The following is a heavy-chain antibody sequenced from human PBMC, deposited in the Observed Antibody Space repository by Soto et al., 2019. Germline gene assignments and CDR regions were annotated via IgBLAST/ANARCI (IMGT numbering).Heavy chain of an antibody. Sequence: QLQLRESGAGLVKPSETLSLTCTVSGGYISSGAYSWSWIRQSPGKGLEWLGVIYQSGSTYYSPSLRSRVTISIDRSKNQMSMKLRSVTAADTAVYYCARDNSGCSDSGCYFPGWFDPWGQGTLVTVSS. D-gene: IGHD5-12*01. J-gene: IGHJ5*02. CDR2: IYQSGST. CDR3: ARDNSGCSDSGCYFPGWFDP. V-gene: IGHV4-30-2*06. CDR1: GGYISSGAYS.